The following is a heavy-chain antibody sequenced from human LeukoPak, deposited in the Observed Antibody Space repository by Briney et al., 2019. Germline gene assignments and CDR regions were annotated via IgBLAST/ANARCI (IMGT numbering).Heavy chain of an antibody. CDR3: ASWAGNTQSDSWSGPFDY. D-gene: IGHD3-3*01. V-gene: IGHV3-30*02. CDR2: IRYDGSNK. CDR1: GFTFSSYD. J-gene: IGHJ4*02. Sequence: GGSLRLSCAASGFTFSSYDMHWVRQAPGKGLEWVAFIRYDGSNKYYPDSVKGRFTVSRDNSKNTLYLQMNSLRVEDTAVYYCASWAGNTQSDSWSGPFDYWGQGTLVTVSS.